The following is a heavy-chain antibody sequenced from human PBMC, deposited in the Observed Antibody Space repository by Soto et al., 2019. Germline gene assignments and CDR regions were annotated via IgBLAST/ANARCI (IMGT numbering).Heavy chain of an antibody. J-gene: IGHJ4*02. D-gene: IGHD6-19*01. Sequence: SQTLSLTCAISWVSFSSSTAACNCIRSSPSRGLEWLGRTYYRSNWRHDYAVSVKSRITVNPDTSKNHFSLQLNSVTPDDTAVYYCARGVAGSGFDLWGQGTLVTFSS. V-gene: IGHV6-1*01. CDR2: TYYRSNWRH. CDR1: WVSFSSSTAA. CDR3: ARGVAGSGFDL.